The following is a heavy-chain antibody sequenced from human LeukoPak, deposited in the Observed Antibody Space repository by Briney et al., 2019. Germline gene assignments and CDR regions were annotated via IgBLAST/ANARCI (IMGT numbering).Heavy chain of an antibody. D-gene: IGHD6-19*01. V-gene: IGHV3-48*03. CDR3: ARGDIAVAGDYYYYYMDV. CDR2: ISSSGSTI. J-gene: IGHJ6*03. Sequence: GGSLRLSCAASGFTFSSYEMNWVRQAPGKGLEWVSYISSSGSTIYYADSVKGRFTISRDNAKNSLYLQMNSLRAEDTAVYYCARGDIAVAGDYYYYYMDVWGKGTTVTISS. CDR1: GFTFSSYE.